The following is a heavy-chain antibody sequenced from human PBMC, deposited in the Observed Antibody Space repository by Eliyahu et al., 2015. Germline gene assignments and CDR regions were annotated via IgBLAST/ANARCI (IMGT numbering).Heavy chain of an antibody. CDR3: AKAPIAVAGRGGYNWFDP. CDR1: GFXFSSYA. CDR2: ISGSGGST. V-gene: IGHV3-23*01. Sequence: EVQLLESGGGLVQPGGSLRLSCAASGFXFSSYAMXWVRQAPGKGLEGVSAISGSGGSTYYADSVKGRFTISRDNSKNTLYLQMNSLRAEDTAVYYCAKAPIAVAGRGGYNWFDPWGQGTLVTVSS. D-gene: IGHD6-19*01. J-gene: IGHJ5*02.